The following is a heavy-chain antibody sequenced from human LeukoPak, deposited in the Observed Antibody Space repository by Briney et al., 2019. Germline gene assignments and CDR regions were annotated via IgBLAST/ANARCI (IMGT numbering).Heavy chain of an antibody. D-gene: IGHD2-2*01. CDR1: GFTFSSHA. Sequence: GGSLRLSCAASGFTFSSHAMHWVRQAPGKGLEWVAVISYDGSNKYYADSVKGRFTISRDNSKNTLYLQMNSLRAEDTAVYYCGRDPRVRFGSSTSSPRGGFDYGGREPWVTVS. CDR3: GRDPRVRFGSSTSSPRGGFD. V-gene: IGHV3-30*04. J-gene: IGHJ4*02. CDR2: ISYDGSNK.